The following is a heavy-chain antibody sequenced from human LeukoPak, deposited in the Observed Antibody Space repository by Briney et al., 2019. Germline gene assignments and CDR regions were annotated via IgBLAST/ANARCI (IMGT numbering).Heavy chain of an antibody. Sequence: SVKVSCKASGGTFSSYAISWVRQAPGQGLEWMGRIIPIFGIANYAQKFQGRVTITTDESTSTVYMELSSLRSEDTAVYYCASARVVVPAAYPYYYYYMDVWGKGTTVTVSS. J-gene: IGHJ6*03. D-gene: IGHD2-2*01. CDR2: IIPIFGIA. V-gene: IGHV1-69*05. CDR1: GGTFSSYA. CDR3: ASARVVVPAAYPYYYYYMDV.